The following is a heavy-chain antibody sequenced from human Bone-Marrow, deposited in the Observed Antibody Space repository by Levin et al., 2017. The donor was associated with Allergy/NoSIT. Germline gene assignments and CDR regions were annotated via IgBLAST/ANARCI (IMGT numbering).Heavy chain of an antibody. J-gene: IGHJ5*02. Sequence: SETLSLTCSVSGGSIISNSYYWGWIRQPPGKGLEWIGNIFYDGSISYSPSLRSRVTISVDTSKSHFSLKLSSVAAADTAVYFCARYERHEIWFDPWGQGTLVTVSS. CDR3: ARYERHEIWFDP. D-gene: IGHD1-1*01. V-gene: IGHV4-39*01. CDR2: IFYDGSI. CDR1: GGSIISNSYY.